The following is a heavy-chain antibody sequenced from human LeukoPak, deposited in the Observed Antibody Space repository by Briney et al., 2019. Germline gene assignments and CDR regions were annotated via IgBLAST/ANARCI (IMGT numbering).Heavy chain of an antibody. CDR3: ARRELYSSSSIRVSFHYPGRGTRFDP. CDR2: INHSGST. Sequence: PSETLSLTCAVYGGSFSGYYWSWIRQPPGKGLEWIGEINHSGSTNYNPSLKSRVTISVDTSKNQFSLKLSSVTAADTAVYYCARRELYSSSSIRVSFHYPGRGTRFDPWGQGTLVTVSS. J-gene: IGHJ5*02. V-gene: IGHV4-34*01. CDR1: GGSFSGYY. D-gene: IGHD6-6*01.